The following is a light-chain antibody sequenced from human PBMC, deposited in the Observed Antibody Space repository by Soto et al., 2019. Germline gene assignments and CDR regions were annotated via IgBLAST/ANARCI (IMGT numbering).Light chain of an antibody. CDR1: QGINNW. V-gene: IGKV1-12*01. CDR3: QQANSFPHT. Sequence: DIQMTQSPSSVSASIGDRVTITCRASQGINNWLAWYQQTPGKAPKLLIYAASTLQSGVPSRFSGNGSGTDFTLTISSLQPEDFATYYCQQANSFPHTVGGGTKVEIK. CDR2: AAS. J-gene: IGKJ4*01.